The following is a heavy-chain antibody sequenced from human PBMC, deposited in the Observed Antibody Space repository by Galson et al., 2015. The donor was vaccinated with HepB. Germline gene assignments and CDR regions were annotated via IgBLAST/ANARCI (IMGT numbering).Heavy chain of an antibody. CDR2: IWSDGSNQ. CDR3: ARGEVTWVTSWYFDL. D-gene: IGHD3-3*01. J-gene: IGHJ2*01. Sequence: SLRLSCAASGFTFSNYGMHWVRQAPGKGLEWVAVIWSDGSNQSYADSVKGRFTVSRDNSKNTLSLQMNSLRADDTAVYYCARGEVTWVTSWYFDLWGRGTLVTVSS. V-gene: IGHV3-33*01. CDR1: GFTFSNYG.